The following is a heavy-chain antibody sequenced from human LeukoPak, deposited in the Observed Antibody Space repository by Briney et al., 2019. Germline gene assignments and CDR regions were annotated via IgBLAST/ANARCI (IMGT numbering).Heavy chain of an antibody. D-gene: IGHD3-3*01. Sequence: GGSLRLSCAASGFTFSSYAMSWVRQAPGKGLEWVSAISGSGGSTYYANSVKGRFTISRDNSKNTLYLQMNSLRAEDTAVYYCAKDLRFLEWFFDYWGQGTLVTVSS. V-gene: IGHV3-23*01. J-gene: IGHJ4*02. CDR3: AKDLRFLEWFFDY. CDR1: GFTFSSYA. CDR2: ISGSGGST.